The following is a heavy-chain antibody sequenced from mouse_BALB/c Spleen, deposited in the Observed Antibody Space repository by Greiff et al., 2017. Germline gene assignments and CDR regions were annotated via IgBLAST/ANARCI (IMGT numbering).Heavy chain of an antibody. D-gene: IGHD1-1*01. CDR1: GFNIKDTY. Sequence: EVKLVESGAELVKPGASVKLSCTASGFNIKDTYMHWVKQRPEQGLEWIGRIDPANGNTKYDPKFQGKATITADTSSNTAYLQLSSLTSEDTAVYYCASLYYGSRFAYWGQGTLVTVSA. V-gene: IGHV14-3*02. CDR3: ASLYYGSRFAY. J-gene: IGHJ3*01. CDR2: IDPANGNT.